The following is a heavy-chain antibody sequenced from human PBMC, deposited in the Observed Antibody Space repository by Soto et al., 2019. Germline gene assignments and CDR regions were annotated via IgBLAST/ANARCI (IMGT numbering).Heavy chain of an antibody. V-gene: IGHV1-69*01. Sequence: QVQLVQSGAEVKKPGSSVKVSCKASGGTFSSYAISWVRQAPGQGLEWMGGIIPIFGTANYAQKFQGRVTITADESTSTDYMELSSLRSEDTAVYYCARAFLSPYLTKEGWFDPWGQGTLVTVSS. CDR3: ARAFLSPYLTKEGWFDP. CDR1: GGTFSSYA. CDR2: IIPIFGTA. D-gene: IGHD2-2*01. J-gene: IGHJ5*02.